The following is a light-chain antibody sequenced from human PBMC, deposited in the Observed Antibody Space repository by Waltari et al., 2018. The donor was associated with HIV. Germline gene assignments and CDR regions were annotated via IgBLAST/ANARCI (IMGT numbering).Light chain of an antibody. CDR3: SSYTRSTTLDAV. V-gene: IGLV2-14*01. Sequence: QSALTQPASVSGSPGQSITISCTGTNSDVGGYNYVSWYQHHPGKAPRLIIFDVSHRTSGISTRFFCSKSGNTASLTISGLQAEDEADYYCSSYTRSTTLDAVFGTGTTVTVL. CDR1: NSDVGGYNY. J-gene: IGLJ1*01. CDR2: DVS.